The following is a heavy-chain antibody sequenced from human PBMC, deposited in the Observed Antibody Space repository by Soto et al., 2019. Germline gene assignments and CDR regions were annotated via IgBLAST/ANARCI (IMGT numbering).Heavy chain of an antibody. D-gene: IGHD2-8*01. CDR3: ARVGDLGYCTNGVCYTPPRPGY. CDR1: GYTFTSYA. J-gene: IGHJ4*02. Sequence: ASVKVSCKVSGYTFTSYAMHCVRQAPGQRLEWMGWINAGNGNTKYSQKFQGRVTITRDTSASTAYMELSSLRSEDTAVYYCARVGDLGYCTNGVCYTPPRPGYWGQGRLVTV. CDR2: INAGNGNT. V-gene: IGHV1-3*01.